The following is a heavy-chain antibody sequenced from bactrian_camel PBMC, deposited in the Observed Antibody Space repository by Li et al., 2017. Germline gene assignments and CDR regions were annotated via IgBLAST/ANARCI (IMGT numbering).Heavy chain of an antibody. J-gene: IGHJ4*01. CDR1: GNIYSYYY. Sequence: VQLVESGGETVQAGGSLRLSCKVSGNIYSYYYMGWFRQAPGKEREGVAVIYTDGVTIYYDDSVKGRFTISRDNAKNTVYLLMNSLKPEDTAVYYCVKPNPDARGGFDHWGQGTQVTVS. CDR2: IYTDGVTI. D-gene: IGHD1*01. CDR3: VKPNPDARGGFDH. V-gene: IGHV3S40*01.